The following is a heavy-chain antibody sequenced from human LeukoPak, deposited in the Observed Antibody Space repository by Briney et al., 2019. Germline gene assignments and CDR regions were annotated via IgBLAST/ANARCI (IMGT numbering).Heavy chain of an antibody. V-gene: IGHV1-69*04. CDR1: GGTFSSYA. CDR3: ARSSIPDIVVVTAILGAFDI. CDR2: IIPILGIA. D-gene: IGHD2-21*02. J-gene: IGHJ3*02. Sequence: ASVKVSCKASGGTFSSYAISWVRQAPGQGLEWMGRIIPILGIANYAQKFQGRVTITADKSTSTAYMELSSLRSEDTAVYYCARSSIPDIVVVTAILGAFDIWGQGTMVTVSS.